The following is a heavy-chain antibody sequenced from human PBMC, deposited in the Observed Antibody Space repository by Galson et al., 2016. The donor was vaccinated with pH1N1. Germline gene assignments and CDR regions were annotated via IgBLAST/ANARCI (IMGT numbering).Heavy chain of an antibody. V-gene: IGHV3-43D*04. CDR3: AREDWSYADTYYYGMDV. J-gene: IGHJ6*02. D-gene: IGHD3-16*01. Sequence: SLRLSCAASKFTFDDYAMHWVRQPPGKGPEWLCLISWDGGSTYFADSVKGRFTISRDNNKNSLYLQMNNVRPEDTALYFCAREDWSYADTYYYGMDVWGQGTTVTVSS. CDR1: KFTFDDYA. CDR2: ISWDGGST.